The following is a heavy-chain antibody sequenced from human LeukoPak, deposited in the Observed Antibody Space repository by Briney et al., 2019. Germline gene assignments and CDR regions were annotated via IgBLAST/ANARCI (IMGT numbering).Heavy chain of an antibody. D-gene: IGHD3-10*01. V-gene: IGHV1-18*01. Sequence: GASVKVSCKASGYTFTSYGISWVRQAPGQGLEWMGWISAYNGNTNYAQKLQGRVTMTTDTSTSTAYMELRSLRSDDTAAYYCARDHSVVWFGEPAYFDYWGQGTLVTVSS. J-gene: IGHJ4*02. CDR2: ISAYNGNT. CDR3: ARDHSVVWFGEPAYFDY. CDR1: GYTFTSYG.